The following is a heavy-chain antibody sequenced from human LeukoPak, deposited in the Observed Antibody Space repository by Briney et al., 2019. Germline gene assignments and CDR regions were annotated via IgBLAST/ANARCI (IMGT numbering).Heavy chain of an antibody. CDR1: GGSISNYH. CDR2: IYYSGST. D-gene: IGHD6-6*01. V-gene: IGHV4-59*12. Sequence: PSETLSLTCTVSGGSISNYHWGWIRQPPGKGLEWIGYIYYSGSTNDNPSLKSRVTISVDTSKNQFSLQLTSVSAADTAVYFCARDSHYTTSSNYYYYYMNVWGKGTTVTVSS. J-gene: IGHJ6*03. CDR3: ARDSHYTTSSNYYYYYMNV.